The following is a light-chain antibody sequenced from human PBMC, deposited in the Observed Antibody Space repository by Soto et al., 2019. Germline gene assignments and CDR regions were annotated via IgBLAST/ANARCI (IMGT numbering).Light chain of an antibody. J-gene: IGLJ3*02. Sequence: QSALTQPASVSGSPGQSITISCTGTSSDLGGYNYVSWYQQHPGKAPKLMIYEVSNRPSGVSNRFSGSKSGNTASLTISGLQAEDEADYYCSSYTSSSTPNWVFGGGTKLTVL. V-gene: IGLV2-14*01. CDR3: SSYTSSSTPNWV. CDR2: EVS. CDR1: SSDLGGYNY.